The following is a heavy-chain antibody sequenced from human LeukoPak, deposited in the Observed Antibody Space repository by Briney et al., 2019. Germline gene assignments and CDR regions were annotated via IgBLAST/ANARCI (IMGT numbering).Heavy chain of an antibody. CDR1: GFTFSSYG. CDR3: VKDRGDGYKWQNSSGFDS. CDR2: MSYDGTNK. Sequence: GRSLRLSCAASGFTFSSYGMHWVRQAPGKGLEWASVMSYDGTNKYSADSVKGRFIISRDNSENTLYLQMNSLRVGDTALYYCVKDRGDGYKWQNSSGFDSWGQGTLVTVSS. V-gene: IGHV3-30*18. D-gene: IGHD5-24*01. J-gene: IGHJ4*02.